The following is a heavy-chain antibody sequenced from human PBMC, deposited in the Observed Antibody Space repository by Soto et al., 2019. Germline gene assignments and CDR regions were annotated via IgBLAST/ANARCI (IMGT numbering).Heavy chain of an antibody. Sequence: VQLVKCGGGVVQPGRSLRLSCAASGFTFSSSGMHWVRQAPGKGLGWVAVISYDGSNKYYADSVKGRFTLSRDNSKNTLYLQMNSLRPEDTAMYYCAKDGAYYDFWSGYWSDYLGQETLVTVSS. J-gene: IGHJ4*02. CDR1: GFTFSSSG. CDR2: ISYDGSNK. CDR3: AKDGAYYDFWSGYWSDY. V-gene: IGHV3-30*18. D-gene: IGHD3-3*01.